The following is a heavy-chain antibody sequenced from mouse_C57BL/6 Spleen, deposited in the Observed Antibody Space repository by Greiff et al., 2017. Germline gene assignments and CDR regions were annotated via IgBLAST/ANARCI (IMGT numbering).Heavy chain of an antibody. CDR3: ARGRLDSSGPEFAY. V-gene: IGHV1-69*01. D-gene: IGHD3-2*01. CDR2: IDPTASYT. Sequence: QVQLQQSGAELVMPGASVKLSCKASGYTFTSYWMHWVKQRPGQGLEWIGKIDPTASYTNYNQKFKGKSTLTVDKSSSTAYMQLSSLTSEDSAVYYCARGRLDSSGPEFAYWGQGTLVTVSA. J-gene: IGHJ3*01. CDR1: GYTFTSYW.